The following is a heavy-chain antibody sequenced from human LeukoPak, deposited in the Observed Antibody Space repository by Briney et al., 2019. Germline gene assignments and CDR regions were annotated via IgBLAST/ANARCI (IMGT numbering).Heavy chain of an antibody. CDR3: ARIKKIAAVSEFSAFDI. V-gene: IGHV3-11*01. Sequence: GGSLRLSCAASGFTFSDYYMSWIRQAPGKGLEWVSYISSSGSTIYYADSVKGRFTISRDNAKNSLCLQMNSLRAEDTAVYYCARIKKIAAVSEFSAFDIWGQGTMVTVSS. CDR2: ISSSGSTI. J-gene: IGHJ3*02. D-gene: IGHD6-13*01. CDR1: GFTFSDYY.